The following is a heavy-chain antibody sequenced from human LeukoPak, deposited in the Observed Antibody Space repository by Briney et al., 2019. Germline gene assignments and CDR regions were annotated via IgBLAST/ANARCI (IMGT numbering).Heavy chain of an antibody. CDR2: IIPILGIA. CDR3: ARATGEGRTAFDI. V-gene: IGHV1-69*04. Sequence: SVKVSCKASGYTFTGYYMHWVRQASGQGLEWMGRIIPILGIANYAQKFQGRVTITADKSTSTAYMELSSLRPEDTAVYYCARATGEGRTAFDIWGQGTMVTVSS. CDR1: GYTFTGYY. D-gene: IGHD1-1*01. J-gene: IGHJ3*02.